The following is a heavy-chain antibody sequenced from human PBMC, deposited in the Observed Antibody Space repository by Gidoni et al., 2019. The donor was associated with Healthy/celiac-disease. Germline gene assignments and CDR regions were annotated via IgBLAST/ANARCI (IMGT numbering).Heavy chain of an antibody. J-gene: IGHJ4*02. CDR1: GFTFDDYA. V-gene: IGHV3-43D*04. CDR2: ISWDGGST. CDR3: AKDMNLELIGGADY. D-gene: IGHD1-1*01. Sequence: EVQLVVSGGVVVQPGGSLRLSCAASGFTFDDYAMHWVRQAPGKGLEWVSLISWDGGSTYYADSVKGRFTISRDNSKNSLYLQMNSLRAEDTALYYCAKDMNLELIGGADYWGQGTLVTVSS.